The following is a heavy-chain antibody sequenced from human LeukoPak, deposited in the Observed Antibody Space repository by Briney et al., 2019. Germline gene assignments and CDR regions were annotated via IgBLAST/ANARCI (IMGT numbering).Heavy chain of an antibody. V-gene: IGHV3-7*01. CDR3: ARDLGPGQYYYYYIDV. J-gene: IGHJ6*03. Sequence: GGTLRLSCAASEFTFSSYWMSWVRQAPGKGLEWVANIKQDGSEKYYVDSVKGRFTISRDNAKNSLYLQMNSLRAEDTAVYYCARDLGPGQYYYYYIDVWGKGTTVTVSS. CDR1: EFTFSSYW. CDR2: IKQDGSEK.